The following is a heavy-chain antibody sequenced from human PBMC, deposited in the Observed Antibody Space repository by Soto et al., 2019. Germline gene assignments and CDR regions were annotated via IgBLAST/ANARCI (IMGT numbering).Heavy chain of an antibody. CDR2: INASSGNT. CDR1: GYTFTSYA. D-gene: IGHD2-2*01. CDR3: ARADIVVVPAANYYYYMDV. V-gene: IGHV1-3*01. J-gene: IGHJ6*03. Sequence: ASVKVSCKASGYTFTSYAMHWVRQAPGQRLEWMGWINASSGNTNYSQKFQGRVTMTRNTSTSTAYMELSSLRSEDTAVYYCARADIVVVPAANYYYYMDVWGKGTTVTVSS.